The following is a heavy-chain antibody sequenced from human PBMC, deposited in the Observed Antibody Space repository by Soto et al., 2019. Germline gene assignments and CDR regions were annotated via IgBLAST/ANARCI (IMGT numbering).Heavy chain of an antibody. J-gene: IGHJ1*01. CDR2: IYYSGST. D-gene: IGHD3-22*01. V-gene: IGHV4-59*01. CDR3: ARVWGHGYYYDSSGYKHPAEYFQH. CDR1: GGSISSYY. Sequence: QVQLQESGPGLVKPSETLSLTCTVSGGSISSYYWSWIRQPPGKGLEWIGYIYYSGSTNYNPSLKSRVTISVDTSKNQFSLKLSSVTAADTAVYYCARVWGHGYYYDSSGYKHPAEYFQHWGQGTLVTVSS.